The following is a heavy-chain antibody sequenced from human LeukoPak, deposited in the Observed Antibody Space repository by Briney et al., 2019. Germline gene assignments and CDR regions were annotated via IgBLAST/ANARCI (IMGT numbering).Heavy chain of an antibody. CDR2: MFHSGST. J-gene: IGHJ4*02. Sequence: SETLSLTCTVSGGSITSNTYYWGWIRQPPGKGLEWIASMFHSGSTYYNPSLRSRLTISVDTSKNQFSLKVTSVTAVDTAVYYCARHQWGTAAPRKFDSWGQGTLVTVSS. CDR1: GGSITSNTYY. D-gene: IGHD6-13*01. CDR3: ARHQWGTAAPRKFDS. V-gene: IGHV4-39*01.